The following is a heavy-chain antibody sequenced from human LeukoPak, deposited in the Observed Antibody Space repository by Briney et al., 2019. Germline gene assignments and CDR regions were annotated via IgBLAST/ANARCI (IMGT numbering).Heavy chain of an antibody. D-gene: IGHD3-22*01. CDR1: GGSFSGYY. CDR3: ARGGTMTRHYPQYYYYGMDV. J-gene: IGHJ6*04. V-gene: IGHV4-34*01. Sequence: PSETLSLTCAVYGGSFSGYYWSWIRQPPGKGLEWVGEINHSGSTNYNPSLKSRVTISVDTSKNQFSLKLSSVTAADTAVYYCARGGTMTRHYPQYYYYGMDVWGKGTTVTVSS. CDR2: INHSGST.